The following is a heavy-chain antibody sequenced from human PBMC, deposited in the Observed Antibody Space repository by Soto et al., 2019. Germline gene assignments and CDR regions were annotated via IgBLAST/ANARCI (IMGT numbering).Heavy chain of an antibody. D-gene: IGHD3-3*01. CDR2: IYYSGST. V-gene: IGHV4-39*01. Sequence: SETLSLTCPVSGGSISSYYWGWIRQPPGKGMEWIGRIYYSGSTYYNTSIKRRVTISVDTSKNQFSLKRSSVTAADTAVYFFARPITIFGVVTQPNWFDPGGQGTLVTVSS. J-gene: IGHJ5*02. CDR3: ARPITIFGVVTQPNWFDP. CDR1: GGSISSYY.